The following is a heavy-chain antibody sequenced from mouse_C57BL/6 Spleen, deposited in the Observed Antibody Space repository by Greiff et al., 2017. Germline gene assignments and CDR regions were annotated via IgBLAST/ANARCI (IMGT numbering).Heavy chain of an antibody. D-gene: IGHD1-1*01. CDR2: IDPSDSYT. CDR1: GYTFTSYW. J-gene: IGHJ3*01. V-gene: IGHV1-50*01. CDR3: ARSSITTVVATPAY. Sequence: VQLQQSGAELVKPGASVKLSCKASGYTFTSYWMQWVKQRPGQGLEWIGEIDPSDSYTDYNQKFKGKATLTVDTSSSTAYMQLSSLTSEDSAVYYCARSSITTVVATPAYWGQGTLVTVSA.